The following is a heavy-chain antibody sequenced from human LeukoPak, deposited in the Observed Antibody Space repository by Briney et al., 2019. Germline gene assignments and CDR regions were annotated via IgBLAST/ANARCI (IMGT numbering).Heavy chain of an antibody. V-gene: IGHV1-69*05. CDR2: MIPIFGTA. CDR3: AGHLYYYDSSGHWGYFDY. CDR1: GGTFTSYA. D-gene: IGHD3-22*01. J-gene: IGHJ4*02. Sequence: ASVTVSFKASGGTFTSYAISWVRQAPEQGLVWMGRMIPIFGTANHAQKFQGRVTITTDESTSTAYMELSSLRSEDTAVYYCAGHLYYYDSSGHWGYFDYWGQGTLVTVSS.